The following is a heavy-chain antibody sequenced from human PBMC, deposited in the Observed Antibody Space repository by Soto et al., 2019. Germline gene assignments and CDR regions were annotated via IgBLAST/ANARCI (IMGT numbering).Heavy chain of an antibody. CDR1: GGSISSSSYY. D-gene: IGHD4-17*01. CDR3: ARQFHDYGIHYYYYYYMDV. V-gene: IGHV4-39*01. J-gene: IGHJ6*03. Sequence: SETLSLTCTVSGGSISSSSYYWGWIRQPPGKGLEWIGSIYYSGSTYYNPSLKSRVTISVDTSKNQFSLKLSSVTAADTAVYYCARQFHDYGIHYYYYYYMDVWGKGTTVTVSS. CDR2: IYYSGST.